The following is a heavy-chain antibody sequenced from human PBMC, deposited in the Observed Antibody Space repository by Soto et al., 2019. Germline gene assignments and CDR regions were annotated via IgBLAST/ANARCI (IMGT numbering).Heavy chain of an antibody. V-gene: IGHV1-69*01. Sequence: QVQLVQSGAEVKKPGSSVKVSCKASGGTFSSYAISWVRQAPGQGLEWMGGITPIFGTANYAQKFQGRVTITADESTSTAYMELSSLRSEDTAVYYCARAIVGKLGDHLLFDYWGQGTLVTVSS. D-gene: IGHD3-16*02. CDR2: ITPIFGTA. CDR1: GGTFSSYA. CDR3: ARAIVGKLGDHLLFDY. J-gene: IGHJ4*02.